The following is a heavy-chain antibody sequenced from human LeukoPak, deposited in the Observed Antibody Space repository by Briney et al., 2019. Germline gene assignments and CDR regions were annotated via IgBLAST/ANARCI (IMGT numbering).Heavy chain of an antibody. CDR1: GFTFSSYE. CDR3: ARDRNPRAFHI. J-gene: IGHJ3*02. Sequence: GGSLRLSCAASGFTFSSYEMNWVRQAPGKGLEWVSYISSSGSTIYYADSVKGRFTISRDNAKNSLYLQMNSLRAEDTAVYYCARDRNPRAFHILGQGTMVTVSS. V-gene: IGHV3-48*03. CDR2: ISSSGSTI.